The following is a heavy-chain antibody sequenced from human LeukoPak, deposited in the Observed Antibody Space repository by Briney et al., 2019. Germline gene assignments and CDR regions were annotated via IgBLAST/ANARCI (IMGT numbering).Heavy chain of an antibody. J-gene: IGHJ4*02. CDR3: ASTGRRDGYNSGKLDY. CDR2: IYSGGST. V-gene: IGHV3-53*01. CDR1: GFTVSSNY. Sequence: PGGSLRLSCAASGFTVSSNYMSWVRQAPGKGLEWVSVIYSGGSTYYADSVKGRFTISRGNSKNTLYLQMNSLRAEDTAVYYCASTGRRDGYNSGKLDYWGQGTLVTVSS. D-gene: IGHD5-24*01.